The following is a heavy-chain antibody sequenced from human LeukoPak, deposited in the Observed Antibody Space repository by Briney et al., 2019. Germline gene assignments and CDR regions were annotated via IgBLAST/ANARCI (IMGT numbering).Heavy chain of an antibody. J-gene: IGHJ4*02. CDR3: ARAPGDGYENYFDY. Sequence: GGSLRLSCAASGFTVSSNYMSWVRQAPGKGLEWVSVIYSGGSTYYADSVKGRFTISRDNSKNTLYLQMNSLRAEDTAVYYCARAPGDGYENYFDYWGQGTLVTVSS. V-gene: IGHV3-53*01. D-gene: IGHD5-12*01. CDR2: IYSGGST. CDR1: GFTVSSNY.